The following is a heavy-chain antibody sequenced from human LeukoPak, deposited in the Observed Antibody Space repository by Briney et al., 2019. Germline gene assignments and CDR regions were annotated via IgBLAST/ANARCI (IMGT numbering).Heavy chain of an antibody. CDR1: GGSISSSSYY. Sequence: SETLSLTCTVSGGSISSSSYYWGWIRQPPGKGLEWIGGIYYSGSTYYNPSLKSRVTISVDTSKNQFSLKPSSVTAADTAVYYCARASPITMIVVVIDYWGQGTLVTASS. J-gene: IGHJ4*02. D-gene: IGHD3-22*01. CDR2: IYYSGST. V-gene: IGHV4-39*01. CDR3: ARASPITMIVVVIDY.